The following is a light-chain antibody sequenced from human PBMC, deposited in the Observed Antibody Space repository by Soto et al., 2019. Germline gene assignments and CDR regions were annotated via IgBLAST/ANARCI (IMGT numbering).Light chain of an antibody. Sequence: EKVLAQSPGTLYLGTGARGASFWRSSQSVSSSYLAWYQQKPGQAPRLLIYGASSRATGIPDRFSGSGSGTDFTLPISRLEPEDFAVYYCQQYGSSPITCGQGTRLEIK. V-gene: IGKV3-20*01. CDR1: QSVSSSY. J-gene: IGKJ5*01. CDR3: QQYGSSPIT. CDR2: GAS.